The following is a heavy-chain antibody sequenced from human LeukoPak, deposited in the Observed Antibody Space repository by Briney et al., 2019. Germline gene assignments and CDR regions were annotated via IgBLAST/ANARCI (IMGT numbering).Heavy chain of an antibody. J-gene: IGHJ4*02. CDR2: ISTSGYTI. Sequence: GGSLRLSCAASGFTFSSYEMNWVRQAPGKGLEWVSYISTSGYTIYYADSVKGRFTISRDNAKHSPYLQMNSLRAEDTAVYYCARGSYSSGWYFDYWGQGTLVTVSS. V-gene: IGHV3-48*03. CDR3: ARGSYSSGWYFDY. D-gene: IGHD6-19*01. CDR1: GFTFSSYE.